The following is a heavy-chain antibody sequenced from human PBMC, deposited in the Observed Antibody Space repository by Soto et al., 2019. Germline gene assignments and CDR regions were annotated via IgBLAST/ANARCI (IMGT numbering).Heavy chain of an antibody. D-gene: IGHD3-22*01. J-gene: IGHJ4*02. CDR3: ARGFGITMIVVVNRYFDY. CDR2: INAGNGNT. CDR1: GYTFTSYA. Sequence: ASVKVSCKASGYTFTSYAMHWVRQAPGQRLEWMGWINAGNGNTKYSQKFQGRVTITRDTSASTAYMELSSLRSEDTAVYYCARGFGITMIVVVNRYFDYWGQGTLVTVSS. V-gene: IGHV1-3*01.